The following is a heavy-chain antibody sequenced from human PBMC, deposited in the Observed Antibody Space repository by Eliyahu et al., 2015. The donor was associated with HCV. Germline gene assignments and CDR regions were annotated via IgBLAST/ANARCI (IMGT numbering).Heavy chain of an antibody. CDR2: NT. J-gene: IGHJ4*02. V-gene: IGHV4-30-2*01. CDR3: ARARDCCGYRLFDY. Sequence: NTYYNPSLKSRVTISVDRSKNQFSLKLSSVTAADTAVYYCARARDCCGYRLFDYWGQGTLVTVSS. D-gene: IGHD6-13*01.